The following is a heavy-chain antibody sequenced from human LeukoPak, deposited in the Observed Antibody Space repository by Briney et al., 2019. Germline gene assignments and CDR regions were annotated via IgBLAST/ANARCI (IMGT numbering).Heavy chain of an antibody. CDR1: GYTFTSYA. D-gene: IGHD2-15*01. Sequence: ASVKVSCKASGYTFTSYAMNWVRQAPGQGLEWMGWINTNTGNPTYAQGFTGRFVFSLDTSVSTAYLQISSLKAEDTAVYYCARVVDGGYCSGGSCYRASAYYYYYYMDVWGKGTTVTVSS. CDR3: ARVVDGGYCSGGSCYRASAYYYYYYMDV. V-gene: IGHV7-4-1*02. J-gene: IGHJ6*03. CDR2: INTNTGNP.